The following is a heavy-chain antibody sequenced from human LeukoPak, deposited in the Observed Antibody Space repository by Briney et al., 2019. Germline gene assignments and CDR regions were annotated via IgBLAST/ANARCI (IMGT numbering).Heavy chain of an antibody. Sequence: GASVKVSCKASGYTFKNYDINWVRQATGPGLEWMGWMNPNSGNTGFAQKFQDRVSMTRDTSINTAYTELTRLRSGDTAVYYCARATPGGLHGYSFDYWGQGTVVTVYS. CDR2: MNPNSGNT. CDR1: GYTFKNYD. V-gene: IGHV1-8*02. CDR3: ARATPGGLHGYSFDY. J-gene: IGHJ4*02. D-gene: IGHD5-24*01.